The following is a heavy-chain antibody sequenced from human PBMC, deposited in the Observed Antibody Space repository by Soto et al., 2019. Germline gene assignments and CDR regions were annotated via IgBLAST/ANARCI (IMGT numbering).Heavy chain of an antibody. J-gene: IGHJ4*02. V-gene: IGHV3-9*01. CDR3: AKDSGDGYNTGRDC. CDR2: ITSNSGSI. D-gene: IGHD5-12*01. CDR1: GFTFDNYA. Sequence: EVQLVESGGGLVQPGRYLRLSCAASGFTFDNYAMHWLRQAPGKGLEWVSTITSNSGSIGYADSVKGRFTISRDNAKNSLYLQMNSLRAEDTALYYCAKDSGDGYNTGRDCWGQGSLVTVSS.